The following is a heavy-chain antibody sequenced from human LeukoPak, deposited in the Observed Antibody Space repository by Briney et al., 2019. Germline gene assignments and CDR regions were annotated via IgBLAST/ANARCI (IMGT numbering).Heavy chain of an antibody. V-gene: IGHV3-23*01. Sequence: GGPLRLSCAASQFTFINYAMTWVRQAPGRGLEWVSAISGSGGSTYYADSVKGRFTISRDNSKNTLYLQMNSLRAEDTAVYYCAKNPGYDYVWGSYRPYYFDYWGQGTLVTVSS. CDR1: QFTFINYA. CDR3: AKNPGYDYVWGSYRPYYFDY. D-gene: IGHD3-16*02. J-gene: IGHJ4*02. CDR2: ISGSGGST.